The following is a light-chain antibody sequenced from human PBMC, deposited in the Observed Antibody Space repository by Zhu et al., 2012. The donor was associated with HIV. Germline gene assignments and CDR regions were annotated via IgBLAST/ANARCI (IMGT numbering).Light chain of an antibody. V-gene: IGKV3-11*01. CDR2: DAS. J-gene: IGKJ1*01. CDR1: QSVGSN. Sequence: EIVLTQSPATLSLSPGEGATLSCRASQSVGSNLAWHQQKPGQAPRLFIYDASNRASGIPARFTGSGSGTDFTLTISSLEPEDFAIYYCQLRDDWSWTFGQGTKVEIK. CDR3: QLRDDWSWT.